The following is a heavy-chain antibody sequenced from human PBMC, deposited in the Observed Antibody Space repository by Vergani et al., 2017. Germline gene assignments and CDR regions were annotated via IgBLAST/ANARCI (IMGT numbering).Heavy chain of an antibody. V-gene: IGHV1-2*02. Sequence: QVQLVQSGAEVKKPGASVKVSCKASGYTFTGYYMHWVRQAPGQGLEWMGWINPNSGGTNYAQKLQGRVTMTTDTSTSTAYMELRSLRSDDTAVYYCARGLHFSGYGRYNWFDPWGQGTLVTVSS. CDR2: INPNSGGT. J-gene: IGHJ5*02. D-gene: IGHD5-12*01. CDR1: GYTFTGYY. CDR3: ARGLHFSGYGRYNWFDP.